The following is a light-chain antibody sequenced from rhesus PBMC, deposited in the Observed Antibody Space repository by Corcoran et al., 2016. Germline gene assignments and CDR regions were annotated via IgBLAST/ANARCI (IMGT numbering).Light chain of an antibody. CDR2: AVS. CDR3: LQHSDWPYS. V-gene: IGKV3-24*01. CDR1: QSVSSS. Sequence: EIVMTQSPATLSLSPGERATLSCRASQSVSSSLAWYQQKPRQAPRLLIYAVSNRATGIPDRFMGSGSGTDCTLTISSLEPEDVAVYYCLQHSDWPYSFGQGTRVDIK. J-gene: IGKJ2*01.